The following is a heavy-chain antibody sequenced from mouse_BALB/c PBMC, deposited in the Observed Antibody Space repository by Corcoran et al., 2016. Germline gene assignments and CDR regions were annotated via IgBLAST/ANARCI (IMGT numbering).Heavy chain of an antibody. CDR3: ATGALVWYLLFPY. D-gene: IGHD2-10*02. CDR2: ISYDGSN. Sequence: DVQLQESGPGLVEPSQSLSLTCSVTGYSVSSGDYWNCIRQFPGNKLEWMGYISYDGSNNYNPSLKNLISITRDTYNNQFFLKLNSVTTDDTATYYCATGALVWYLLFPYWGQGTLVTVSA. V-gene: IGHV3-6*02. J-gene: IGHJ3*01. CDR1: GYSVSSGDY.